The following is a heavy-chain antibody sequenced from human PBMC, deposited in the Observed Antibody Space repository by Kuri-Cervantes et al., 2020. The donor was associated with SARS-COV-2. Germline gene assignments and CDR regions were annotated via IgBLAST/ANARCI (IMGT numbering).Heavy chain of an antibody. CDR2: IKCDGSEK. V-gene: IGHV3-7*01. CDR3: AREGVDIVGAPHDAFDI. J-gene: IGHJ3*02. Sequence: GESLKISCAASGFTFSRYWMHWVCQAPEKGLEWVADIKCDGSEKYYVDSVKGRFTISRDNAKNSLYLQMNSLRAEDTAVYYCAREGVDIVGAPHDAFDIWAKGQWSPSPQ. D-gene: IGHD1-26*01. CDR1: GFTFSRYW.